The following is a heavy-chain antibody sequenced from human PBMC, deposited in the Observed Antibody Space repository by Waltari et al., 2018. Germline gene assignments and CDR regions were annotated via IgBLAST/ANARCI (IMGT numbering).Heavy chain of an antibody. V-gene: IGHV3-74*01. J-gene: IGHJ4*02. CDR2: INGDRSST. Sequence: EVQLVESGGGLVQPGGSLRLSCAASGFTFSSYWMHWVRQAPGKGLVWVSSINGDRSSTSYADCVKGRFTISRDKAKKTLYLQMNSLRAEDTAVYYCARASSGAFDYWGQGTLVTVSS. CDR1: GFTFSSYW. D-gene: IGHD6-19*01. CDR3: ARASSGAFDY.